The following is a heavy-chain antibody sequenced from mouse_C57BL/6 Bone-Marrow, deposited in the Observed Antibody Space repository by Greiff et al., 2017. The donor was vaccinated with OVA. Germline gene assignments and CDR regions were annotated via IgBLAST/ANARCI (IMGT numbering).Heavy chain of an antibody. CDR2: AFPGSGGS. J-gene: IGHJ4*01. D-gene: IGHD1-1*01. Sequence: VQLQQPGAELVKPGASVKMSCRASGYTFTNNWITWVRQRPGQGLEWIGDAFPGSGGSNNNEKFKRRATLTVDTSSSTAYMQLSSLTSEDSAVYYCARDYGSSGGALDYWGQGTSVTVSS. V-gene: IGHV1-55*01. CDR3: ARDYGSSGGALDY. CDR1: GYTFTNNW.